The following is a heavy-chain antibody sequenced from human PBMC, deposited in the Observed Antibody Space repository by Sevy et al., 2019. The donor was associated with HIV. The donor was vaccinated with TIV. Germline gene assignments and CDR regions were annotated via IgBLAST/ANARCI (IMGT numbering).Heavy chain of an antibody. V-gene: IGHV3-33*01. Sequence: GGSLRLSCAASGFTFSDYGIHWVRQAPGKGPEWVAVIWYDGINKYYVDSVKGRFTISRDNSKNTVYRQMNSLRAEDTAVYYCARDKLLPVMVTMVRGALSYYFDYWGQGTLVTVSS. D-gene: IGHD3-10*01. J-gene: IGHJ4*02. CDR3: ARDKLLPVMVTMVRGALSYYFDY. CDR2: IWYDGINK. CDR1: GFTFSDYG.